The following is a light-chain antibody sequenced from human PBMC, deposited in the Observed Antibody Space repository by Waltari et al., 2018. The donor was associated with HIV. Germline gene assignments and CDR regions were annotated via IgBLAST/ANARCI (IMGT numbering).Light chain of an antibody. J-gene: IGKJ3*01. CDR2: AAS. CDR3: QQTYSTIFT. V-gene: IGKV1-39*01. CDR1: KSINIY. Sequence: MQTTQSPSSLSAYVGDRLTITCRASKSINIYLNCYQQKPGKAPKLLIYAASSVQSGVPSRFSGSGSETDFTITISSLQSEDFATYYCQQTYSTIFTFGPGTKVDIK.